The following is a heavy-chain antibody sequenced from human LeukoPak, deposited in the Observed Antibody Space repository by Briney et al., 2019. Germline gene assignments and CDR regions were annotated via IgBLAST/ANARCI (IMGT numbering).Heavy chain of an antibody. CDR2: ISGSGGST. CDR1: GFTFSSYA. J-gene: IGHJ4*02. Sequence: PGRSLRLSCAASGFTFSSYAMHWVRQAPGKGLEWVSAISGSGGSTYYADSVKGRFTISRDNSKNTLYLQMNSLRAEDTAVYYCARRYSSWYTWAGYFDYRGQGTLVTVSS. CDR3: ARRYSSWYTWAGYFDY. V-gene: IGHV3-23*01. D-gene: IGHD6-13*01.